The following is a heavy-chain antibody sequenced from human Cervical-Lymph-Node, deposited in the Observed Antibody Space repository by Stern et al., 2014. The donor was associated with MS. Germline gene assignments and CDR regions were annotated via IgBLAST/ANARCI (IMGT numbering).Heavy chain of an antibody. V-gene: IGHV3-11*01. Sequence: VHLVESGGGLVKPGGSLRLSCAASGFTFSDSYMTWIRQTPGKGLAWVSYISSSGDTIKYAESVKGRFAVSRDNAKNSLSLQMSSLRVEDTAVYYCVRGWEPRQDGPSGHDYDAFDIWGQGTMVTVSS. J-gene: IGHJ3*02. CDR2: ISSSGDTI. CDR1: GFTFSDSY. D-gene: IGHD5-12*01. CDR3: VRGWEPRQDGPSGHDYDAFDI.